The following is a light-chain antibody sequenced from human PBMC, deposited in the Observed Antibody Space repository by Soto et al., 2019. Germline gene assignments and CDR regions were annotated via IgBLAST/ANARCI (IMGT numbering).Light chain of an antibody. CDR1: SSDVGRYNY. CDR3: TSYTSSSTRV. CDR2: EVT. V-gene: IGLV2-14*01. Sequence: QSALTQPASVSGSPGQSITISFTGTSSDVGRYNYVSWYQQHPGKAPKVIIFEVTNRPSGVSNRFSGSKSGNTASLTISGLQAADEADYYCTSYTSSSTRVFGTGTKLTVL. J-gene: IGLJ1*01.